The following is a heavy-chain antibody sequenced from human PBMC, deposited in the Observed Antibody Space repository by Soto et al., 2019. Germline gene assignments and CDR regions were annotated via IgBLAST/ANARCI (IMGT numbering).Heavy chain of an antibody. Sequence: SETQSVTCAVSDYSSRNGYYLGRVRQPPWKGLEWIGSICQTGSTYYNPALKSRVTISLDTSKNQFSLNLNSVTAADTAVYYCVRDRRNNYVYYFGMDVWVQGTTVTVSS. CDR1: DYSSRNGYY. V-gene: IGHV4-38-2*02. CDR3: VRDRRNNYVYYFGMDV. CDR2: ICQTGST. J-gene: IGHJ6*02.